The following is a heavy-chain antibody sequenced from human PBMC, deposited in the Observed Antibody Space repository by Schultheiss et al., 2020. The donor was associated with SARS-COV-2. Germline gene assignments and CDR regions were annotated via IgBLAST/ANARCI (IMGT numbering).Heavy chain of an antibody. D-gene: IGHD2-15*01. CDR2: ISYDGSNK. CDR1: GFTFSSYG. J-gene: IGHJ4*02. V-gene: IGHV3-30*03. Sequence: GGSLRLSCAASGFTFSSYGMYWVRQAPGKGLEWVAVISYDGSNKYYADSVKGRFTISRDNSKNTLYLQMNSLRVEDTSVYYCATWTCGGGSCYNDYWGQGTLVTVSS. CDR3: ATWTCGGGSCYNDY.